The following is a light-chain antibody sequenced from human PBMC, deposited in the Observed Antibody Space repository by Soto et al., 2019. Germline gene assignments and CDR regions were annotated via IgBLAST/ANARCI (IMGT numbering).Light chain of an antibody. CDR3: QQYNTYPS. CDR1: QSINDW. V-gene: IGKV1-5*03. CDR2: KAS. J-gene: IGKJ1*01. Sequence: DTQMTQSPSTLSASVGDRVTITCRASQSINDWLAWYQQKPGKAPKLLIFKASSLESEVPPRFSGSGSGTEFTLTIGSLQLDDFATYYCQQYNTYPSFGQGTKV.